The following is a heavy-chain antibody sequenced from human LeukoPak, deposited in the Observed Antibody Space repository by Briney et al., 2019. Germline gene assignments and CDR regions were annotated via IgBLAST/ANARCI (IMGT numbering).Heavy chain of an antibody. CDR2: MNPNSGNT. CDR1: GYTFTSYD. V-gene: IGHV1-8*01. D-gene: IGHD2-2*01. Sequence: ASVKVSCKASGYTFTSYDINWVRQATGQGLEWMGWMNPNSGNTGYAQKFQGRVTMTRNTSISTAYMELSSLRSEDTAVYYCATLYCSSTSCFDYWGQGTLVTVSS. J-gene: IGHJ4*02. CDR3: ATLYCSSTSCFDY.